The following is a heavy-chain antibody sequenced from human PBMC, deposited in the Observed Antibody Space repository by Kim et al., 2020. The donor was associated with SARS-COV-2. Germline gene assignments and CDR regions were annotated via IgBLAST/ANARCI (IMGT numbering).Heavy chain of an antibody. Sequence: ASVKVSCKASGYTFTNYDINWVRQATGQGLEWMGWMNPNSGSTGYAQKFQGRVTMTRNTSISTAYMELSSLRSDDTAVYYCARRRKQIVLFMYTEWGFDPWGQGTLVTVSS. CDR2: MNPNSGST. V-gene: IGHV1-8*01. CDR3: ARRRKQIVLFMYTEWGFDP. D-gene: IGHD2-8*02. CDR1: GYTFTNYD. J-gene: IGHJ5*02.